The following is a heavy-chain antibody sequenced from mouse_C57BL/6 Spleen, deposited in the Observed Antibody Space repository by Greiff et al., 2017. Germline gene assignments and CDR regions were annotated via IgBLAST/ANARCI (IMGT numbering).Heavy chain of an antibody. CDR3: ARDYYGD. CDR1: GFTFSDYY. Sequence: EVKLMESGGGLVQPGGSLKLSCAASGFTFSDYYMYWVRQTPEKRLEWVAYISNGGGSTYYPDAVKGRFTISRDNAKNTLYLQMSRLKSEDKAMYYCARDYYGDWGQGTLVTVSA. V-gene: IGHV5-12*01. D-gene: IGHD1-1*01. CDR2: ISNGGGST. J-gene: IGHJ3*01.